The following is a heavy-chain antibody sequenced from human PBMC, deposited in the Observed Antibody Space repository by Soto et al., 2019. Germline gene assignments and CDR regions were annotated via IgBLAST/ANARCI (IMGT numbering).Heavy chain of an antibody. D-gene: IGHD6-13*01. CDR1: GGSISSSSYY. J-gene: IGHJ4*02. CDR2: IYYSGST. Sequence: LETLSLTCTVSGGSISSSSYYWGWIRQPPGKGLEWIGSIYYSGSTYYNPSLKSRVTISVDTSKNQFSLKLSSVTAADSAVYYCAGEASSSWYPFDYWGQGTLVTVSS. CDR3: AGEASSSWYPFDY. V-gene: IGHV4-39*02.